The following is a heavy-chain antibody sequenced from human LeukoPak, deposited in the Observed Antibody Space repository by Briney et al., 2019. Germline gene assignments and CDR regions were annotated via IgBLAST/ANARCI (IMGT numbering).Heavy chain of an antibody. CDR3: ARGRGYYDSSGYYFGDYYYGMDV. D-gene: IGHD3-22*01. J-gene: IGHJ6*02. Sequence: PSETLSLTCAVYGRSFSGYYWSWIRQPPGKGLEWIGEINHSGSTNYNPSLKSRVTISVDTSKNQFSLKLSSVTAADTAVYYCARGRGYYDSSGYYFGDYYYGMDVWGQGTTVTVSS. CDR1: GRSFSGYY. CDR2: INHSGST. V-gene: IGHV4-34*01.